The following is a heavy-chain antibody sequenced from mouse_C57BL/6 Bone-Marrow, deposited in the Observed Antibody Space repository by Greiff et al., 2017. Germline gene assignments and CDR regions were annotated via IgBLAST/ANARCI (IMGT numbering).Heavy chain of an antibody. V-gene: IGHV1-54*01. Sequence: VQLQQSGAELVRPGTSVKVSCKASGYAFTNYLIEWVKQRPGQGLEWIGVINPGSGGTNYDEKFQGKATLTADKSSSTAYMQLSSLTSEDSAVYFCAVAHYGSFAYWGQGTLVTVSA. CDR1: GYAFTNYL. J-gene: IGHJ3*01. CDR2: INPGSGGT. D-gene: IGHD1-1*01. CDR3: AVAHYGSFAY.